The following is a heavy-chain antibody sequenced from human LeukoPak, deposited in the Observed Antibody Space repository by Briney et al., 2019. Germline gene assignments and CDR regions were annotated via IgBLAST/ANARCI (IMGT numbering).Heavy chain of an antibody. D-gene: IGHD2-21*02. CDR3: TRDIGDFVSDF. V-gene: IGHV4-31*03. Sequence: MPSETLSLTCTVSGGSISSGGYYWSWIRQHPGKGLEWIGYIYYSGSTYYNPSLKSRVTISVDTSKNQFALDLRSVTAADTAVYYCTRDIGDFVSDFWGQGTLVTVSS. CDR2: IYYSGST. CDR1: GGSISSGGYY. J-gene: IGHJ4*02.